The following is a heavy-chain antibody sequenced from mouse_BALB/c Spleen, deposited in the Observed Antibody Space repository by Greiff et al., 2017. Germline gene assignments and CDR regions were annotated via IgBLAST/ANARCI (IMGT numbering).Heavy chain of an antibody. V-gene: IGHV1-87*01. Sequence: VQLQESGAELARPGASVKLSCKASGYTFTSYWMPWVNQRPGQGLEWVGAIYPGDGDTRYTQKFKGKGTLTADKSSSTAYLQLSSLGSEDAAVYKCDRDRYGRYVGDLDVWGAGTTDTVSS. J-gene: IGHJ1*01. CDR2: IYPGDGDT. D-gene: IGHD2-10*02. CDR3: DRDRYGRYVGDLDV. CDR1: GYTFTSYW.